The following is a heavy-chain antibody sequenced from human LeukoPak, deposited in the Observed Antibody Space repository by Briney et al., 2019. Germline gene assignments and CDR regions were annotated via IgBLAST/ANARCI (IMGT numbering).Heavy chain of an antibody. CDR1: GGTFSSYA. CDR3: AAPYDSSGYSPFDY. V-gene: IGHV1-69*13. CDR2: IIPIFGTA. J-gene: IGHJ4*02. Sequence: SVKVSCKASGGTFSSYAISWVRQAPGQGREWMGGIIPIFGTANYAQKFQGRVTITADESTSTAYMELSSLRSEDTAVYYCAAPYDSSGYSPFDYWGQGTLVTVSS. D-gene: IGHD3-22*01.